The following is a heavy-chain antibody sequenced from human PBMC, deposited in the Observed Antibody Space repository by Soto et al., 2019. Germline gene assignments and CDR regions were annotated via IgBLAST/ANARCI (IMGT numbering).Heavy chain of an antibody. CDR2: ISSNSDTI. CDR1: GFTADDYA. Sequence: EVQLVESGGGLVQPGRSLRLSCVASGFTADDYAMHWVRQAPGKGLEWVSGISSNSDTIDYADSVKGRFTISRDNAXNXXVLQMNSLRPEDTALYYCAKDMKWGGMTTIHYFDSWGQGTLVTVSS. D-gene: IGHD4-17*01. J-gene: IGHJ4*02. V-gene: IGHV3-9*02. CDR3: AKDMKWGGMTTIHYFDS.